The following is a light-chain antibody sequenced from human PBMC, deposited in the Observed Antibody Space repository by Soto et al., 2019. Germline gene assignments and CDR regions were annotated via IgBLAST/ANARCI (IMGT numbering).Light chain of an antibody. CDR3: QQYHSYPCT. V-gene: IGKV1-5*03. J-gene: IGKJ2*02. CDR2: KAS. CDR1: QSISSW. Sequence: DIQMTQSPSTLSASVGDRVTITCRASQSISSWLAWYQQKPGKAPKLLIYKASSLESGVPSRFSRSGSGTEFTLTISSLLPDDFATYYCQQYHSYPCTFGQGTKLEI.